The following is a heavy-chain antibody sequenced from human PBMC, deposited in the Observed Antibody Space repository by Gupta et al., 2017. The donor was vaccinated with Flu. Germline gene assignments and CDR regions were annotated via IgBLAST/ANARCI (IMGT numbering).Heavy chain of an antibody. Sequence: SWIRQPPGKGLEWIGEINHSGSTNYNPSLKSRVTISVDTSKNQFSLKLSSVTAADTAVYYCARFPRWTRIAARPRWWFDPWGQGTLVTVSS. D-gene: IGHD6-6*01. V-gene: IGHV4-34*01. CDR2: INHSGST. J-gene: IGHJ5*02. CDR3: ARFPRWTRIAARPRWWFDP.